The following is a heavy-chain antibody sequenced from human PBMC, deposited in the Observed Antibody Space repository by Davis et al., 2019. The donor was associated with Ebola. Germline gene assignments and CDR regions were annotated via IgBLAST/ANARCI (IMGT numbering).Heavy chain of an antibody. V-gene: IGHV3-49*03. CDR3: TTDRGIGIRPLFDW. D-gene: IGHD3-10*01. Sequence: GESLKISCTASGFTFGDYAMSWFRQAPGKGLEWVGFIRSKAYGGTTEYAASVKGRFTISRDDSKSIAYLQMNSLKTEDTAVYFCTTDRGIGIRPLFDWWGQGTLVTVSS. CDR1: GFTFGDYA. CDR2: IRSKAYGGTT. J-gene: IGHJ4*02.